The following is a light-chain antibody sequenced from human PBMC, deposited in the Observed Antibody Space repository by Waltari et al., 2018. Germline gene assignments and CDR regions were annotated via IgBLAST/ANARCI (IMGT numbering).Light chain of an antibody. CDR2: EAS. CDR1: QSISDW. V-gene: IGKV1-5*03. J-gene: IGKJ5*01. CDR3: QHYNIYPVM. Sequence: DIQMTQSPSTLSASVGDRVTITCRASQSISDWVAWYQHKPGIAPNLLIYEASSLESGVPSRFSGSGSGAEFTLTISSLQPDDFATYYCQHYNIYPVMFGQGTRLEIK.